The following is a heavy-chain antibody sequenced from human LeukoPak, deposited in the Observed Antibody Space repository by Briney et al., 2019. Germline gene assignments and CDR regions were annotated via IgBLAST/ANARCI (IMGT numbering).Heavy chain of an antibody. CDR1: GFTFSSYA. J-gene: IGHJ5*02. D-gene: IGHD3-22*01. Sequence: GGSLRLSCAASGFTFSSYAMHWVRQAPGKGLEWVAVISYDGSNKYYADSVKGRFTISRDNSKNTLYLQMNSLRAEDTAVYYCARGPYDSSGYRSGWFDPWGQGTLVTVSS. CDR3: ARGPYDSSGYRSGWFDP. V-gene: IGHV3-30*04. CDR2: ISYDGSNK.